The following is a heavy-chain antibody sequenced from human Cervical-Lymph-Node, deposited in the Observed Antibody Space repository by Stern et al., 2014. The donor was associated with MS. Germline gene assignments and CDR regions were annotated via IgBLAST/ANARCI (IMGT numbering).Heavy chain of an antibody. CDR1: GFTFSSYG. J-gene: IGHJ2*01. CDR2: ISYDGNTK. D-gene: IGHD5-18*01. V-gene: IGHV3-30*03. Sequence: MQLVESGGGVVQPGRSLRLSCAASGFTFSSYGMHWVSQAPGKGLEWEAAISYDGNTKSYADSVKGRFTISRDNSKNTLYLQINSLRAEDTTVYYCATGGGYTYGSGYFDLWGRGTLVSVSS. CDR3: ATGGGYTYGSGYFDL.